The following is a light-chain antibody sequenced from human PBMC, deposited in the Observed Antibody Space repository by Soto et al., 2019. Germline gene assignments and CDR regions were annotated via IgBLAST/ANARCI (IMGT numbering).Light chain of an antibody. CDR1: SSDVGGYNY. CDR2: DVS. V-gene: IGLV2-11*01. Sequence: QSVLTQPRSVSGSPGQSVTISCTGTSSDVGGYNYVSWYQQHPGKAHKLMIYDVSKRPSGVPDRFSGSKSGNTASLTISGLQTEDEADYYCCSYAGSYTLVVFGGGTQLTVL. J-gene: IGLJ2*01. CDR3: CSYAGSYTLVV.